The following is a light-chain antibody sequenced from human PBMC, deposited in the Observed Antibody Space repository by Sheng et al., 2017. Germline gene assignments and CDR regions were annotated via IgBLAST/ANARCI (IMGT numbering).Light chain of an antibody. CDR1: SSGVGSYNL. V-gene: IGLV2-23*01. J-gene: IGLJ1*01. CDR3: CSSYAGIGTYV. Sequence: QSALTQPASVSGSPGQSITISCAGTSSGVGSYNLVSWYQQHPGKAPKLIIYEGSKRPSGVSNRFSGSKSGNTASLTISGLQADDEADYYCCSSYAGIGTYVFGTGTKVTVL. CDR2: EGS.